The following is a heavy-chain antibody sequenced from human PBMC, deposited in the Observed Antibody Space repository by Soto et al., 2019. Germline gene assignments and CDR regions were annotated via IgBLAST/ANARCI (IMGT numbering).Heavy chain of an antibody. J-gene: IGHJ4*02. CDR2: IYYSGST. CDR1: GGSISSYE. V-gene: IGHV4-59*08. CDR3: ARYPGSGRGY. Sequence: SETLSLRCSVAGGSISSYEWSWIRQPPGKGLEWIGYIYYSGSTNYNPSLKSRVTISVDTSKNQFSLKLSSVTAADTAVYYCARYPGSGRGYWGQGTLVTVSS. D-gene: IGHD6-19*01.